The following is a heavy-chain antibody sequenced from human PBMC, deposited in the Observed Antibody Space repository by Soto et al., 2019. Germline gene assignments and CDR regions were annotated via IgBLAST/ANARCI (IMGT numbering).Heavy chain of an antibody. V-gene: IGHV3-9*01. CDR1: GFTFDDYA. Sequence: EVQLVESGGGLVQPGRSLRLSCAASGFTFDDYAMHWVRQAPGKGLEWVSGISWNRGSIGYADSVKGRFTISRDNAKNSLYLQTNSLRAEDTALYYCAKSIRYCSSTSCYNYWYFDLWGRGTLVTVSS. D-gene: IGHD2-2*01. CDR2: ISWNRGSI. J-gene: IGHJ2*01. CDR3: AKSIRYCSSTSCYNYWYFDL.